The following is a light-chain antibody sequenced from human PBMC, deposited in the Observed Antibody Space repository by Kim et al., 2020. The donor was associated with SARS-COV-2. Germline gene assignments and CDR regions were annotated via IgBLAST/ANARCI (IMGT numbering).Light chain of an antibody. CDR1: KLGDKY. CDR2: QDS. Sequence: VSPGQTARLTCSGDKLGDKYACWYQQKPGQSPVLVIYQDSKRPSGIPERFSGSNSGNTATLTISGTQAMDEADYYCQAWDSSTYWVFGGGTKLTVL. J-gene: IGLJ3*02. V-gene: IGLV3-1*01. CDR3: QAWDSSTYWV.